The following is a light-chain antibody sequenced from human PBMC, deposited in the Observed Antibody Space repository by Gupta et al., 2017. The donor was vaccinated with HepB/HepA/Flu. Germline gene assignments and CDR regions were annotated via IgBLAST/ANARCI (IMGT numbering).Light chain of an antibody. CDR1: QTVGRNY. V-gene: IGKV3-20*01. Sequence: EIVLTQSPGTLSLSPGERATLSCRASQTVGRNYLAWFQQKPGQTPRLLIYDASSRATGIPDRFSGSGSGTDFTLTISRLEPDDFTVYYCHQDDYSPLTFGQGTRLEIK. CDR3: HQDDYSPLT. J-gene: IGKJ5*01. CDR2: DAS.